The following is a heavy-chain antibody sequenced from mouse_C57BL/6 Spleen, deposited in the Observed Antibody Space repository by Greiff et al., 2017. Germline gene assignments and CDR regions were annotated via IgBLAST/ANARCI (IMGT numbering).Heavy chain of an antibody. Sequence: EVQRVESEGGLVQPGSSMKLSCTASGFTFSDYYMAWVRQVPEKGLEWVANINYDGSSTYYLDSLKSRFIISRDNAKNILYLQMSSLKSEDTATYYCARVYDYDGGGFDYWGQGTTLTVSS. CDR3: ARVYDYDGGGFDY. J-gene: IGHJ2*01. D-gene: IGHD2-4*01. V-gene: IGHV5-16*01. CDR2: INYDGSST. CDR1: GFTFSDYY.